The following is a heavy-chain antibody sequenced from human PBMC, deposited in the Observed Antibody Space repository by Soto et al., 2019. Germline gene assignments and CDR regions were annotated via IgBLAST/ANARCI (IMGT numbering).Heavy chain of an antibody. V-gene: IGHV3-48*02. CDR2: ISSRSSTI. Sequence: EVQLVESGGGLVQPGGSLRLSCAASGVTFSTYSMNWVRQAPGKGLEWVSFISSRSSTIYYADSVKGRFTISRDKAKNSLYLQMNSLRDEDTAVYYCARESIATADIDPYLDVWGQGTTVTVSS. J-gene: IGHJ6*02. CDR1: GVTFSTYS. CDR3: ARESIATADIDPYLDV. D-gene: IGHD6-13*01.